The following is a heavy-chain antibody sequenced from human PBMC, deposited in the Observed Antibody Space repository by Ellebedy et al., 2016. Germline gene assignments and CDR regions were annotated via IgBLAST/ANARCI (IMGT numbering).Heavy chain of an antibody. V-gene: IGHV4-38-2*02. CDR1: GYSISSGYY. Sequence: SETLSLTXTVSGYSISSGYYWGWIRQPPGKGLEWIGSVYQSGSTYYNPSLKTRVTISVDTSKNQFSLKLSSVTAADTAVYYCARGPYYGSGSYYGYWGQGTLVTVSS. D-gene: IGHD3-10*01. CDR3: ARGPYYGSGSYYGY. J-gene: IGHJ4*02. CDR2: VYQSGST.